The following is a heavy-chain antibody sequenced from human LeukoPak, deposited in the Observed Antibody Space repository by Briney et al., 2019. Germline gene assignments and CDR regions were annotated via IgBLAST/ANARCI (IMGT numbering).Heavy chain of an antibody. Sequence: YPGGSLRLSCTASGFTFSSYTMTWVRQAPGKGLKWVSTITTGDGNTYYADSVKGRFTISRDNAKSSVYLQMNTLRAEDTAVYYCAKGSQMVDEELDYWGQGTLVTVSS. D-gene: IGHD3-10*01. CDR2: ITTGDGNT. CDR1: GFTFSSYT. J-gene: IGHJ4*02. V-gene: IGHV3-23*01. CDR3: AKGSQMVDEELDY.